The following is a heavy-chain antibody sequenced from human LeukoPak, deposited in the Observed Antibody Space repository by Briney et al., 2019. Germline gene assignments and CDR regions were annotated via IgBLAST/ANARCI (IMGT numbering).Heavy chain of an antibody. CDR3: AKEERLYCGGDCYPQSDY. V-gene: IGHV3-23*01. CDR1: RFTFSSYA. D-gene: IGHD2-21*01. Sequence: GGSLRLSCAASRFTFSSYAMSWVRQAPGKGLEWVSAISGSGGSTYYADSVKGRFTISRDNSKNTLYLQMNSLRAEDTAVYYCAKEERLYCGGDCYPQSDYWGQGTLVTVSS. J-gene: IGHJ4*02. CDR2: ISGSGGST.